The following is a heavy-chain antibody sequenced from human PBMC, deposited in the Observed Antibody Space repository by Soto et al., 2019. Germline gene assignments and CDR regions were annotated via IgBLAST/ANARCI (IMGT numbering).Heavy chain of an antibody. CDR1: GGTFSTYA. CDR3: ARPKGSYSSGYYYFDY. D-gene: IGHD6-19*01. J-gene: IGHJ4*02. CDR2: IIPLFGTA. V-gene: IGHV1-69*01. Sequence: QVQLVQSGAEVKQPGSSVKVSCKTSGGTFSTYAIYWVRQAPGQGLEWMGAIIPLFGTADYAQKFQGRDTITADESRSTAYMELSSLRSEDTAVYYCARPKGSYSSGYYYFDYWGQGTLVTVSS.